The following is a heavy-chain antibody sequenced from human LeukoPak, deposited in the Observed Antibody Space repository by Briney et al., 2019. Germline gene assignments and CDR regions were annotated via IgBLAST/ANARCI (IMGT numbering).Heavy chain of an antibody. CDR3: ARRSGWYAVRFDY. J-gene: IGHJ4*02. Sequence: PSETLSLTCAVYGGSFSGYYWSWIRQPPGKGLEWIGEINHSGSTNYNPSLKSRVTISVGTSKNQFSLKLSSVTAADTAVYYCARRSGWYAVRFDYWGQGTLVTVSS. V-gene: IGHV4-34*01. CDR2: INHSGST. D-gene: IGHD6-19*01. CDR1: GGSFSGYY.